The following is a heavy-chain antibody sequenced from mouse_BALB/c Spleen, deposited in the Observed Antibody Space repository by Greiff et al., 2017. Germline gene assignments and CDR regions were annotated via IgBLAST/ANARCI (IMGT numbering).Heavy chain of an antibody. CDR1: GYTFTSYW. V-gene: IGHV1S22*01. J-gene: IGHJ4*01. CDR2: IYPGSGST. CDR3: TRPLYGKGESYAMDY. Sequence: LQQPGSELVRPGASVKLSCKASGYTFTSYWMHWVKQRPGLGLEWIGNIYPGSGSTNYDEKFKSKATLTVDTSSSTAYMQLSSLTSEDSAVYYCTRPLYGKGESYAMDYWGQGTSVTVSS. D-gene: IGHD1-1*01.